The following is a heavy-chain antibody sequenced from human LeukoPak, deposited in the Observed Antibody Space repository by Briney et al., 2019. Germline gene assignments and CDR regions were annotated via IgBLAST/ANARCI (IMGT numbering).Heavy chain of an antibody. V-gene: IGHV5-51*01. CDR1: GYSFTSYW. J-gene: IGHJ1*01. D-gene: IGHD3-10*01. CDR3: ARPYYYGSGSSYFQH. CDR2: IYPGDSDT. Sequence: GESLQISCKGSGYSFTSYWIGWVRQMPGKSLEWMGIIYPGDSDTRYNPSFQGQVTISADKSISTAYLQWSSLKASDTAMYYCARPYYYGSGSSYFQHWGQGTLVTVSS.